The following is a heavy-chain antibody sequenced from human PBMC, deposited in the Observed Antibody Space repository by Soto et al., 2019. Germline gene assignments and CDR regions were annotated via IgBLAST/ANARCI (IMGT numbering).Heavy chain of an antibody. CDR1: GYTFTSYA. J-gene: IGHJ4*02. Sequence: QVQLVQCGAEVKKPGASVKVSCKASGYTFTSYAMHWVRQAPGQRLEWMGWINAGNGNTKYSQKFQGRVTITRDTSASTAYMELSSLRSEDTAVYYCARALRFLEWLYDYWGQGTLVTVSS. D-gene: IGHD3-3*01. V-gene: IGHV1-3*01. CDR2: INAGNGNT. CDR3: ARALRFLEWLYDY.